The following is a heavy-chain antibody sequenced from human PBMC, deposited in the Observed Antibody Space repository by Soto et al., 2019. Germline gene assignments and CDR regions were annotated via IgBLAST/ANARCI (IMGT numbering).Heavy chain of an antibody. CDR2: IYYSGST. Sequence: SETLSLTCTVSGGSISSYYWSWIRQPPGKGLEWIGYIYYSGSTNYNPSLKSRVTISVDTSKNQFSLKLSSVTAADTAVYYCARVNDFWRGIDYWGQGTLVTVSS. D-gene: IGHD3-3*01. CDR1: GGSISSYY. CDR3: ARVNDFWRGIDY. V-gene: IGHV4-59*01. J-gene: IGHJ4*02.